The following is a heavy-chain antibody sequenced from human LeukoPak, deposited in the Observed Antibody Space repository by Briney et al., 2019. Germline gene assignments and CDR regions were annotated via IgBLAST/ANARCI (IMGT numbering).Heavy chain of an antibody. Sequence: SETLSLTCTVSGGSIRSGSYYWSWIRQPAGKGLEWIGRIYTSGSANYNPSLKSRVTISVDTSKNQFSLKLSSVTAADTAVYYCAKGESAMIVVVLNYWGQGTLVTVSS. CDR1: GGSIRSGSYY. V-gene: IGHV4-61*02. CDR3: AKGESAMIVVVLNY. CDR2: IYTSGSA. J-gene: IGHJ4*02. D-gene: IGHD3-22*01.